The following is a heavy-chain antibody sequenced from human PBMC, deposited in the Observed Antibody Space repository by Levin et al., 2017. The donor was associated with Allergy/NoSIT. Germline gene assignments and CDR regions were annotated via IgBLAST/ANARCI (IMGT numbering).Heavy chain of an antibody. CDR1: GFIFSDHY. J-gene: IGHJ3*01. CDR2: TKNRASSYTT. V-gene: IGHV3-72*01. CDR3: ASYLSGHPF. D-gene: IGHD3-10*01. Sequence: PGGSLRLSCATSGFIFSDHYMDWVRQAPGKGLEWVGRTKNRASSYTTEYAASVKGRFTISRDDSKNSLYLQMSSLKTEDTAVYYCASYLSGHPFWGQGTLVTVSS.